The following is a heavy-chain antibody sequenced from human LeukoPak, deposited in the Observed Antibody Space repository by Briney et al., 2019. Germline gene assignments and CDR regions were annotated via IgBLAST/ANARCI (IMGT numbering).Heavy chain of an antibody. CDR3: ARGGGNSGRWFDP. V-gene: IGHV3-21*01. J-gene: IGHJ5*02. Sequence: GGSLRLSCAASGFTFSSYGMNWVRQAPGKGLEWVSSISSSSSYIYYADSVKGRFTISRDNAKNSLYLQMNSLRAEDTAVYYCARGGGNSGRWFDPWGQGTLVTVSS. CDR2: ISSSSSYI. D-gene: IGHD4-23*01. CDR1: GFTFSSYG.